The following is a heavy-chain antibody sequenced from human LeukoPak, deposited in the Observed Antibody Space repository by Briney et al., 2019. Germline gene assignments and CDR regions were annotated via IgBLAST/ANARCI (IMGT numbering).Heavy chain of an antibody. Sequence: GGSLRLSCAASGFTFSVYWMHWVRQASGRGLVWVSLINSDGSSTRYADSVKGRFTISRDNAKNTLYLQMNSLRAEDTAVYYCARGKAVAGTFSWFDPWGQGTLVTVSS. CDR2: INSDGSST. D-gene: IGHD6-19*01. V-gene: IGHV3-74*01. J-gene: IGHJ5*02. CDR1: GFTFSVYW. CDR3: ARGKAVAGTFSWFDP.